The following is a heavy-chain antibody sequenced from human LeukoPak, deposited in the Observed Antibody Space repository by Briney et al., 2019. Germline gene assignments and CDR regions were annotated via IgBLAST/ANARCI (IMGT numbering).Heavy chain of an antibody. CDR3: ARGPANLLWFGEDYFDY. CDR2: INPNSGGT. J-gene: IGHJ4*02. D-gene: IGHD3-10*01. CDR1: GYTFTGYY. Sequence: VASVKVSCKASGYTFTGYYMHWVRQAPGQGLEWMGWINPNSGGTSYAQKFQGRVTITRDTSISTAYMELTSLRSDDTAVYYCARGPANLLWFGEDYFDYWGQGTLVTVSS. V-gene: IGHV1-2*02.